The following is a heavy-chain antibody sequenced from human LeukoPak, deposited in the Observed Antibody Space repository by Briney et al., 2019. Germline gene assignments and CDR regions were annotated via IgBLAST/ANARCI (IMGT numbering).Heavy chain of an antibody. CDR2: IKSKTDGGTT. J-gene: IGHJ6*03. CDR1: GFTFTSYW. Sequence: RPGGSLRLSCAASGFTFTSYWMHWVRQAPGKGPEWVGRIKSKTDGGTTDYAAPVKGRFTISRDDSKNTLYLQMNSLKTEDTAVYYCTTDPTIDYMDVWGKGTTVTVSS. V-gene: IGHV3-15*01. CDR3: TTDPTIDYMDV. D-gene: IGHD5-12*01.